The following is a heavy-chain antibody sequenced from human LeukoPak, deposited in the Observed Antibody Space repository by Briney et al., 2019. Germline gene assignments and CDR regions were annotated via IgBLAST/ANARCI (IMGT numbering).Heavy chain of an antibody. CDR1: GFTFSGSW. V-gene: IGHV3-7*01. Sequence: GGSLRLSCTASGFTFSGSWMTWVRQTPGKGLEWVANIGEDGTEKNYVDSVKGRFTISRDNAKNSLFLQMNNLRDEDTAIYYCARHWGISFWGQGTLVTVSS. CDR3: ARHWGISF. J-gene: IGHJ4*02. D-gene: IGHD3-16*01. CDR2: IGEDGTEK.